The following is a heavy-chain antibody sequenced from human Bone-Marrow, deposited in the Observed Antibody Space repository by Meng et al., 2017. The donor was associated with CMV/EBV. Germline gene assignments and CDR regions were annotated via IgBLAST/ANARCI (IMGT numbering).Heavy chain of an antibody. Sequence: ASVKVSCKVSGYTLTELSMHWVRQAPGQGLEWMGWISAYNGNTNYAQKLQGRVTMTTDTSTSTAYMELRSLRSDDTAVYYCARGTNVDTVEGGYYYYYGMDVWGQGTTVTVSS. CDR1: GYTLTELS. CDR2: ISAYNGNT. V-gene: IGHV1-18*01. J-gene: IGHJ6*02. D-gene: IGHD5-18*01. CDR3: ARGTNVDTVEGGYYYYYGMDV.